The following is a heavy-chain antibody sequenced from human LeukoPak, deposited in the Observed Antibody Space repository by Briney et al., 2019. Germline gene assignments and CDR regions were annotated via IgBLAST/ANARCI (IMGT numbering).Heavy chain of an antibody. D-gene: IGHD3-3*01. CDR1: GFTFSSYA. CDR2: ISGSGGST. J-gene: IGHJ4*02. V-gene: IGHV3-23*01. Sequence: GGSLRLSCAASGFTFSSYAMSWVRQAPGKGLEWVPAISGSGGSTYYADSVKGRLTISRDNSKNTLYLQMNSLRAEDTAVYYCAKQMTLDYDFWSGYPFDYWGQGTLVTVSS. CDR3: AKQMTLDYDFWSGYPFDY.